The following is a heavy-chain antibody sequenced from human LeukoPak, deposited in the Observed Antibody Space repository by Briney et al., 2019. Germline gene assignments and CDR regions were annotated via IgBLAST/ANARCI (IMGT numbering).Heavy chain of an antibody. Sequence: SETLSLTCAVSGASISSGGHSWSWIRQPPGKGLEWVGYIYDDGSTYYTPSLKSRITISVDTSRNQFSLRLSSVTAADTAMYYCARRNGYTKGGAFDIWGQGTMVTVSS. CDR3: ARRNGYTKGGAFDI. J-gene: IGHJ3*02. V-gene: IGHV4-30-4*07. CDR1: GASISSGGHS. CDR2: IYDDGST. D-gene: IGHD6-13*01.